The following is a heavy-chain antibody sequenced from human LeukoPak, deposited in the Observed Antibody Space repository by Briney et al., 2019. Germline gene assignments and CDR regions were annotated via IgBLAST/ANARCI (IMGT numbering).Heavy chain of an antibody. D-gene: IGHD6-13*01. J-gene: IGHJ4*02. CDR3: ARLYVPLAAAAPYYFDY. CDR1: GLTFSSYA. V-gene: IGHV3-21*01. CDR2: IRSSSSYI. Sequence: GGSLRRSCAASGLTFSSYAMHWVRQAPGKGLEWVSSIRSSSSYIYYADSVKGRFTISRDNAKNSLYPQMNSLRAEDTAAYYCARLYVPLAAAAPYYFDYWGQGTLVTVSS.